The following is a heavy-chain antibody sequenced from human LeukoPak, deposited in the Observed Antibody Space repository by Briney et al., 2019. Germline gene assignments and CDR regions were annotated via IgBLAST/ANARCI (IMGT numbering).Heavy chain of an antibody. V-gene: IGHV3-23*01. J-gene: IGHJ6*04. Sequence: PGGSLRLSCAASGFTVSSNYMSWVRQAPGKGLEWVSAISGSGGSTYYADSVKGRFTISRDNSKNTLYLQMNSLRAEDTAVYYCAKDPYYYDSSGYYLSHLDVWGKGTTVTVSS. CDR1: GFTVSSNY. CDR3: AKDPYYYDSSGYYLSHLDV. D-gene: IGHD3-22*01. CDR2: ISGSGGST.